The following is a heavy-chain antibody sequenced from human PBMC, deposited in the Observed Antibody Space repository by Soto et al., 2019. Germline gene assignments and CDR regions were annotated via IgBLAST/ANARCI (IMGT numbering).Heavy chain of an antibody. CDR1: GFTFSSYA. CDR2: ISYDGSNK. J-gene: IGHJ6*02. CDR3: ARVSLAVTRVDNYYYYGMDV. V-gene: IGHV3-30-3*01. D-gene: IGHD2-21*02. Sequence: PGGSLRLSCAASGFTFSSYAMHWVRQAPGKRLEWVAVISYDGSNKYYADSVKGRFTISRDNSKNTLYLQMNSLRAEDTAVYYCARVSLAVTRVDNYYYYGMDVWGQGTTVTVSS.